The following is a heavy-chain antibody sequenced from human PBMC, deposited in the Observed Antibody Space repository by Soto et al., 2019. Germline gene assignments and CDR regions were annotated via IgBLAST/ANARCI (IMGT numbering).Heavy chain of an antibody. CDR2: IIPIFGTA. V-gene: IGHV1-69*12. D-gene: IGHD5-18*01. CDR3: ARVKAYSYGMGGPSYYYGMDV. J-gene: IGHJ6*02. CDR1: GGTFSSHA. Sequence: QVQLVQSGAEVKKPGSSVKVSCKASGGTFSSHAISWVRQAPGQGLEWMGGIIPIFGTANYAQKFQGRVTITADESTSTAYMELSSLRSEDTAVYYCARVKAYSYGMGGPSYYYGMDVWGQGTTVTVSS.